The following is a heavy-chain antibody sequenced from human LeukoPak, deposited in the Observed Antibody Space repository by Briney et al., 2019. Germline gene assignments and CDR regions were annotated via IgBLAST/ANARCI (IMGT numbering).Heavy chain of an antibody. CDR1: GGSFSGYY. CDR3: ARDYDILTGYYYYYYYGMDV. J-gene: IGHJ6*02. CDR2: INHSGST. V-gene: IGHV4-34*01. D-gene: IGHD3-9*01. Sequence: SETLSLTCAVYGGSFSGYYWSWIRQPPGKGLEWIGEINHSGSTNYNPSLKSRVTISVDTSKNQFSLKLSSVTAADTAVYYCARDYDILTGYYYYYYYGMDVWGQGTTVTVSS.